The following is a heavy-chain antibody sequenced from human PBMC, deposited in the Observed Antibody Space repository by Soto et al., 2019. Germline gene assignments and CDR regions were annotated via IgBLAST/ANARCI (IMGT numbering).Heavy chain of an antibody. CDR3: ATSVYNSPNWFGP. CDR1: GGSISSSSYY. Sequence: PSETLSLTCTVSGGSISSSSYYWGWIRQPPGKGLEWIGSIYYSGSTNYNPSLTSRVTISLDTSKSQFSLKLSSVTAADTAIYFCATSVYNSPNWFGPWGQGTLVTVSS. J-gene: IGHJ5*02. V-gene: IGHV4-39*07. CDR2: IYYSGST. D-gene: IGHD1-20*01.